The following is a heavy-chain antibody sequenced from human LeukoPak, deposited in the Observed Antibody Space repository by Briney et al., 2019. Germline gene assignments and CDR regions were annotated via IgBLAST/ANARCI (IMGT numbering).Heavy chain of an antibody. D-gene: IGHD3-22*01. CDR3: ARRDMFYDSSGTFDY. V-gene: IGHV4-59*08. Sequence: SETLSLTCTVSGGSISSYYWSWIRQPPGKGLEWIGYIYYSGSTNYNPSLKSRVTISVDTSKNQFSLKLSSVTAADTAVYYCARRDMFYDSSGTFDYWGQGTLVTVSS. CDR2: IYYSGST. CDR1: GGSISSYY. J-gene: IGHJ4*02.